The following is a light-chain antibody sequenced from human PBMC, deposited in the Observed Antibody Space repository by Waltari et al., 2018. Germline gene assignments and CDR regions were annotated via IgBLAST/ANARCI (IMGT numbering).Light chain of an antibody. CDR2: DVS. CDR3: CSYAGSGTFV. Sequence: QSALTQPASVSGSPGQSITLSCPGTSSDVGAYNCVSWYQQHPGNAPKLIIYDVSKRPSGVSNRFSGSKSGNTASLTISGLQAEDEADYYCCSYAGSGTFVFGGGTKVTVL. V-gene: IGLV2-23*02. J-gene: IGLJ2*01. CDR1: SSDVGAYNC.